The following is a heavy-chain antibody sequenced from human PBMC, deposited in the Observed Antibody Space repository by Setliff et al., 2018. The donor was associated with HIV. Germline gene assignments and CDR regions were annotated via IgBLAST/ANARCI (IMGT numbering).Heavy chain of an antibody. CDR3: ARDLNWGFDY. CDR1: GFIFNNYD. J-gene: IGHJ4*02. Sequence: PGGSLRLSCAASGFIFNNYDMNWVRQAPGKGPEWVSSITTDSNYIYHADSVKGRFTTSRDNAKNSLYLQMNNLRGEDTALYYCARDLNWGFDYWGQGTPVTVSS. CDR2: ITTDSNYI. V-gene: IGHV3-21*04. D-gene: IGHD7-27*01.